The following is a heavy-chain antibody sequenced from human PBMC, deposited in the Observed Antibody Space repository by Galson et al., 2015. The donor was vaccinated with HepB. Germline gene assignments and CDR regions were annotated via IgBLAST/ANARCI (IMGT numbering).Heavy chain of an antibody. CDR1: GGTFSSYA. D-gene: IGHD3-10*01. CDR2: IITIFGKA. Sequence: SVKVSCKASGGTFSSYAISWVRQAPGQGLEWMGGIITIFGKANYAQKFQGRVTITADESTSTAYMELSSLRSEDTAVYYCARAHGSGSYYDYWCQGTLVTVSS. J-gene: IGHJ4*02. V-gene: IGHV1-69*13. CDR3: ARAHGSGSYYDY.